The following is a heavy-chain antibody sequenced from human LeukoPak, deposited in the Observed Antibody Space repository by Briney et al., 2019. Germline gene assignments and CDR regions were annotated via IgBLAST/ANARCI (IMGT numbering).Heavy chain of an antibody. CDR3: ARDSSWPYYFDY. D-gene: IGHD6-13*01. CDR1: GGSFSGYY. Sequence: SETLSLTCAVYGGSFSGYYWSWIRQPPGKGLEWIGEINHSGSTTYNPSLKSRVTISVDTSKNQFSLKLSSVTAADTAVYYCARDSSWPYYFDYWGQGTLVTVSS. V-gene: IGHV4-34*01. J-gene: IGHJ4*02. CDR2: INHSGST.